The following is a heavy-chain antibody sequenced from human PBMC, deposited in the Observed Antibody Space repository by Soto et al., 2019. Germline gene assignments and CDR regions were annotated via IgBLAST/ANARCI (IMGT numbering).Heavy chain of an antibody. CDR3: ATYVHHNFES. Sequence: GGSLRLSCGASGLTFSNYWMSWVRQAPGKGLQWVANIKQDGSDKNYVDSVEGRFTISRDNAKNSLYLQMTSLRAEDTAVYYCATYVHHNFESWGKGTLVTVSS. V-gene: IGHV3-7*01. J-gene: IGHJ5*01. D-gene: IGHD3-10*02. CDR2: IKQDGSDK. CDR1: GLTFSNYW.